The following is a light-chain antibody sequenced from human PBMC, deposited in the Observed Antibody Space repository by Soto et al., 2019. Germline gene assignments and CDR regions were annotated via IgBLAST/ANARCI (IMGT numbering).Light chain of an antibody. CDR3: SSFTSSTTYV. CDR1: SSDVGNYNY. Sequence: QSVLTQSASVSGSPGQSITISCTGTSSDVGNYNYVSWYQQHPGEVPKLINFNVNNRPSGVSNRFSGSKSGNTASLTISGLQAEDEADYYCSSFTSSTTYVFGTGTKVTVL. CDR2: NVN. J-gene: IGLJ1*01. V-gene: IGLV2-14*01.